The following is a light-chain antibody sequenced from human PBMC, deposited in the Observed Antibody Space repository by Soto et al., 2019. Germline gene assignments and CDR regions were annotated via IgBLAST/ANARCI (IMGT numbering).Light chain of an antibody. CDR1: QSISSY. V-gene: IGKV1-39*01. Sequence: DIQMTQSPSSLSASVGDRVTITCRASQSISSYLNWYQQKPGKAPKLLIYAASSLQSWVPSRFSGSGSGTDFTLTISSLQPEEFATYYCQQSYSTPYTFGQGTKLEIK. J-gene: IGKJ2*01. CDR2: AAS. CDR3: QQSYSTPYT.